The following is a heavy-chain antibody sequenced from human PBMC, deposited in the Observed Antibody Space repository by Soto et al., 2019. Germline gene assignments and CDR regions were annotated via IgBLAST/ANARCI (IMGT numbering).Heavy chain of an antibody. CDR3: ARDLYYDILTGYWAAYYYYGMDV. CDR1: GFTFSSHA. D-gene: IGHD3-9*01. V-gene: IGHV3-30-3*01. Sequence: QVQLVESGGGVVQPRTSLRLSCAASGFTFSSHAMHWVRQAPGKGLEWVAVISYDGGNKYYADSVKGRFTTSRDNSKNTLYLQMNGLRAEDTAVYYCARDLYYDILTGYWAAYYYYGMDVWGQGTTVTVSS. J-gene: IGHJ6*02. CDR2: ISYDGGNK.